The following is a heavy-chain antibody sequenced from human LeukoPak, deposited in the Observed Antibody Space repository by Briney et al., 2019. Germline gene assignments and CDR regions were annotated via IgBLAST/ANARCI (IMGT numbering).Heavy chain of an antibody. CDR2: INPNSGGT. J-gene: IGHJ4*02. D-gene: IGHD3-22*01. V-gene: IGHV1-2*02. Sequence: ASVKVSCKASGYTFTGYYMHWVRQAPGQGLEWMGWINPNSGGTNYAQKFQGRVTITADKSTSTAYMELSSLRSEDTAVYYCARPLHYYDSSGYYNYWGQGTLVTVSS. CDR1: GYTFTGYY. CDR3: ARPLHYYDSSGYYNY.